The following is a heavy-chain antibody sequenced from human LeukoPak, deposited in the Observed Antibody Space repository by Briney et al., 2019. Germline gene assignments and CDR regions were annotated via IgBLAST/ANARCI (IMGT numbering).Heavy chain of an antibody. V-gene: IGHV3-66*01. Sequence: TGGSLRLSCAASGFTVSRNYMTWVRQAPGKGLEWVSFISSGGSTYFSESVKGRFTLSRDNSKNTLYLQMNSLRAEDTAVYYCARLGGHRYCTNGVCYYCDYWGQGTLVTVSS. J-gene: IGHJ4*02. CDR3: ARLGGHRYCTNGVCYYCDY. D-gene: IGHD2-8*01. CDR1: GFTVSRNY. CDR2: ISSGGST.